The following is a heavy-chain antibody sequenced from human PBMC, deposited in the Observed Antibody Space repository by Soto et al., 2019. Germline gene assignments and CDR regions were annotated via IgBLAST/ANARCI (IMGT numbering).Heavy chain of an antibody. J-gene: IGHJ4*02. CDR2: IWYDGSNK. D-gene: IGHD4-17*01. Sequence: QVQLVESGGGVVQPGRSLRLSCAASGFTFSSYGMHWVRQAPGKGLEWVAVIWYDGSNKYYADSVKGRFTISRDNSKNTLYLQMNSLRAEDTAVYYCAREDYGGNAIDYWGQGTLVTVSS. V-gene: IGHV3-33*01. CDR3: AREDYGGNAIDY. CDR1: GFTFSSYG.